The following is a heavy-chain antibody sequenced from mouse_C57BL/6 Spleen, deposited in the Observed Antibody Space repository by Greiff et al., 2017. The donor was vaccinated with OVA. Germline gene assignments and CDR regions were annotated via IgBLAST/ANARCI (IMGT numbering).Heavy chain of an antibody. J-gene: IGHJ4*01. CDR2: IDPSDSET. Sequence: QVQLQQPGAELVRPGSSVKLSCKASGYTFTSYWMHWVKQRPIQGLEWIGNIDPSDSETHYNQKFKDKATLTVDKSSSTAYMQLSSLTSEDSAVYYCARGFITTVVATLQYYYAMDYWGQGTSVTVSS. D-gene: IGHD1-1*01. CDR1: GYTFTSYW. V-gene: IGHV1-52*01. CDR3: ARGFITTVVATLQYYYAMDY.